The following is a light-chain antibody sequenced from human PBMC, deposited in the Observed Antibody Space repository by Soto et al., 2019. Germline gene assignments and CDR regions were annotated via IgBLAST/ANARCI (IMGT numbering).Light chain of an antibody. CDR1: RDISNY. Sequence: DIQLTQSPSSLSASVGDRVTITCQASRDISNYLHWYQHSPGKAPKLLIYDASKLEFGVPSRFSGSGYGTDFTLTIRGLQPEDFATFYCQHYHGLPLTFGGGTTVQ. CDR3: QHYHGLPLT. CDR2: DAS. J-gene: IGKJ4*01. V-gene: IGKV1-33*01.